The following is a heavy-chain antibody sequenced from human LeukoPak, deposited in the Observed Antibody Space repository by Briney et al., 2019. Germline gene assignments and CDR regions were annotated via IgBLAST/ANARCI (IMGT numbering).Heavy chain of an antibody. Sequence: GRSLRLSCAASGFTLSSYGMHWVRQAPGKGLEWVAVISYDGSNEYYADSVKGRFTISRDNSKNTLYLQMNSLRAEDTAVYYCAKDLLMVRDPRVSHYYGMDVWGQGTTVTVSS. D-gene: IGHD3-10*01. CDR3: AKDLLMVRDPRVSHYYGMDV. J-gene: IGHJ6*02. V-gene: IGHV3-30*18. CDR2: ISYDGSNE. CDR1: GFTLSSYG.